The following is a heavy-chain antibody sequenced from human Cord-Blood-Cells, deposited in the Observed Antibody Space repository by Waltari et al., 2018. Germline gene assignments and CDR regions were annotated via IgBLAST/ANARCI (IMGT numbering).Heavy chain of an antibody. CDR2: MNPNSGNT. D-gene: IGHD6-6*01. J-gene: IGHJ3*02. CDR1: GYTITSYD. CDR3: ARVIGSSDAFDI. Sequence: QVQLVQSGAEVKEPGASVTVSCKASGYTITSYDINWVRQATGQGLEWMGWMNPNSGNTGYAQKFQGRVTITRNTSISTAYMELSSLRSEDTAVYYCARVIGSSDAFDIWGQGTMVTVSS. V-gene: IGHV1-8*03.